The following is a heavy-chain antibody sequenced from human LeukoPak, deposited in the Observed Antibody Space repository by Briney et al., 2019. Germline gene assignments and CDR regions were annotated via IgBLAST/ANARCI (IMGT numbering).Heavy chain of an antibody. CDR2: IYTSGST. Sequence: SETLSLTCTVSGGSISSYYWSWIRQPAGKGLEWIGRIYTSGSTNYNPSLKSRVTMSVDTSKNQFSLKLSSVTAADTAVYYCARGLTYYYDSSGYYSSYYFDYWGQGTLVTVSS. CDR3: ARGLTYYYDSSGYYSSYYFDY. V-gene: IGHV4-4*07. CDR1: GGSISSYY. D-gene: IGHD3-22*01. J-gene: IGHJ4*02.